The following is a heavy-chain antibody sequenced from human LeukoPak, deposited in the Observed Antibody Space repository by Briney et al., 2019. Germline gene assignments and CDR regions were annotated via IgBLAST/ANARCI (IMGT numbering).Heavy chain of an antibody. CDR2: ISDSGRST. CDR1: GFTLSNFS. J-gene: IGHJ4*02. CDR3: SKETQGGLTGTGIL. Sequence: GGSLRLSCKASGFTLSNFSMTWVRQAPGQGLEWVSGISDSGRSTYYADSVKGRFTIARDTPNNTPYLQMNSLRGDDTAVYYCSKETQGGLTGTGILWGQGTLVSVSS. V-gene: IGHV3-23*01. D-gene: IGHD1-1*01.